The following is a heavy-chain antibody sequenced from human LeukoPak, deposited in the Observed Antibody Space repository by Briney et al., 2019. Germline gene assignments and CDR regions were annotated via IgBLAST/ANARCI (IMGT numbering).Heavy chain of an antibody. CDR1: GYTFTSYY. J-gene: IGHJ3*02. CDR3: ASVYGSGSYPISTDAFDI. CDR2: INPSGGST. V-gene: IGHV1-46*04. Sequence: GASVKVSCKASGYTFTSYYMHWVRQAPGQGLEWMGIINPSGGSTSYAQRLQGRVTMTRDTSTSTVYMELSSLKSEDTAVYYCASVYGSGSYPISTDAFDIWAKGQWSPSLQ. D-gene: IGHD3-10*01.